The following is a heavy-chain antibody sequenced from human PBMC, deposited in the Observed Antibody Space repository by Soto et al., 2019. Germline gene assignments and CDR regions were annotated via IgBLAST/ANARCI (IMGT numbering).Heavy chain of an antibody. Sequence: SETLSLTCTVSGGSISIDDYYWGWIRQPPGKGLEWIGYIYYSGSTDYNPSLKRRTSISVDTSKNEFSLRLNSVTVADTAVYYCARAYWYDNSGNSFNYWGQGTLVTVSS. V-gene: IGHV4-30-4*01. CDR1: GGSISIDDYY. CDR3: ARAYWYDNSGNSFNY. D-gene: IGHD3-22*01. J-gene: IGHJ4*02. CDR2: IYYSGST.